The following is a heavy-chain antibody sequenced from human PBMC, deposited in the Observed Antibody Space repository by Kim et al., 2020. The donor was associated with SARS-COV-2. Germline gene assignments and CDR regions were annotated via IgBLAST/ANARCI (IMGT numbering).Heavy chain of an antibody. CDR1: GYNFTDLS. CDR2: FDPEDGAT. V-gene: IGHV1-24*01. Sequence: ASVKVSCKVSGYNFTDLSMHWVRQAPGQGLEWMGGFDPEDGATIYAQKFQGRVTMTEDTSTDTAYMELSSLRSEDTAVYYCATDASVAGPREDWRYYYGMDVWGQGTTVTVSS. D-gene: IGHD6-19*01. J-gene: IGHJ6*02. CDR3: ATDASVAGPREDWRYYYGMDV.